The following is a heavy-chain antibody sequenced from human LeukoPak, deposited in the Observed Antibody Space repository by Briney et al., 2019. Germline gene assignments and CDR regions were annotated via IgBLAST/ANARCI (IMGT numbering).Heavy chain of an antibody. CDR1: GFAFSNYA. CDR2: ISDRGGNT. Sequence: GGSLRLSCAASGFAFSNYAMSWVRQAPGKGLEWVSGISDRGGNTYYADSVKGRLTISRDNAKNTLLLQMNNLRAEDTALYYCAKNGHFDWLLDWWGQGTLVTVSS. J-gene: IGHJ4*02. CDR3: AKNGHFDWLLDW. V-gene: IGHV3-23*01. D-gene: IGHD3-9*01.